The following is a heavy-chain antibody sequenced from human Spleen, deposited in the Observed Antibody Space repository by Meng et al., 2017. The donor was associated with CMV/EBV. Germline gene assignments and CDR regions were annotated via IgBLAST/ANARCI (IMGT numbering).Heavy chain of an antibody. J-gene: IGHJ4*02. V-gene: IGHV3-23*03. CDR3: AKGGIGAAIDF. CDR1: GFTFTTYA. Sequence: SCVASGFTFTTYAISWVRQAPGKGLEWVSVISNGGRNTHYGVSVKGRFTISRDNTQNTVFLQMTSLRAEDTAIYFCAKGGIGAAIDFWGQGTLVTVSS. D-gene: IGHD4/OR15-4a*01. CDR2: ISNGGRNT.